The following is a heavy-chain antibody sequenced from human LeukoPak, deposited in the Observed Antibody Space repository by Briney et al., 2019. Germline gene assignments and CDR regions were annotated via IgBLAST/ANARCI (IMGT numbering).Heavy chain of an antibody. Sequence: GGSLRLSCTASGFTFINYWIHWVRQPPGKGLVWVSRINNDGGDTIYADSVKGRFTISRDNSKNTLYLQMNSLRAEDTAVYYCARDFSFYFDYWGQGTLVTVSS. V-gene: IGHV3-74*01. J-gene: IGHJ4*02. CDR2: INNDGGDT. CDR1: GFTFINYW. D-gene: IGHD1-1*01. CDR3: ARDFSFYFDY.